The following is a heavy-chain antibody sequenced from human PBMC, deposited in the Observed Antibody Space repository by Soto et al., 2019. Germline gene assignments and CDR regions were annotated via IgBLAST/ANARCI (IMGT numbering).Heavy chain of an antibody. CDR1: GFTFSSYA. J-gene: IGHJ4*02. CDR3: ARSTYYYDSSGSAFDY. CDR2: ISYDGSNK. D-gene: IGHD3-22*01. V-gene: IGHV3-30-3*01. Sequence: QVQLVESGGGVVQPGRSLRLSCAASGFTFSSYAMHWVRQAPGKGLEWVAVISYDGSNKYYADSVKGRFTISRDNSKNTLYLQMNSLIAEDTAVYYCARSTYYYDSSGSAFDYWGQGTLVTVSS.